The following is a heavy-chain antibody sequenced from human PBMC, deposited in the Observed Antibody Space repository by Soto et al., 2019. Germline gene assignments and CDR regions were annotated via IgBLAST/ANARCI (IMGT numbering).Heavy chain of an antibody. CDR1: GGSFSGYY. Sequence: QVQLQQWGAGLLKPSETLSLTCAVYGGSFSGYYWSWIRQPPGKGLEWIGEINHSGSTNYNPSLKSRVTISVDTSKNQFSLKLSSVTAADTAVYYCAREGGSYRAGRDYWGQETLVTVSS. J-gene: IGHJ4*02. D-gene: IGHD1-26*01. CDR2: INHSGST. CDR3: AREGGSYRAGRDY. V-gene: IGHV4-34*01.